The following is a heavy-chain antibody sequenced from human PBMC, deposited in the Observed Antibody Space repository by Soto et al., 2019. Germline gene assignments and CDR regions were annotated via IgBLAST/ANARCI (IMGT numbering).Heavy chain of an antibody. V-gene: IGHV3-53*01. CDR2: IFSSGES. CDR3: ARGGIGMVRTFDH. D-gene: IGHD3-10*01. J-gene: IGHJ4*02. CDR1: VFTVISTY. Sequence: PGWSLRLSCASSVFTVISTYMSWVRQAPGKGLEWVSIIFSSGESFYADSVKGRFTISRDSSDNTVYLQMNSLKAEDTAVYYCARGGIGMVRTFDHWGQGTLVTVSS.